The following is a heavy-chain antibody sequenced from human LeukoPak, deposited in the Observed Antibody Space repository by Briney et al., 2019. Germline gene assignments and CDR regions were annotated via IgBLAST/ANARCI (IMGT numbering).Heavy chain of an antibody. CDR1: GGSISSRSYY. D-gene: IGHD5-18*01. CDR3: ARQYSHGAFDI. Sequence: SETLSLTCTVSGGSISSRSYYWGWIRQPPGKGLEWIGRMQYSGNTYYNPSLKSRVTISEDRSKNQFSLKLRSVTAADTAVYYCARQYSHGAFDIWGQGTMVTVSS. V-gene: IGHV4-39*01. CDR2: MQYSGNT. J-gene: IGHJ3*02.